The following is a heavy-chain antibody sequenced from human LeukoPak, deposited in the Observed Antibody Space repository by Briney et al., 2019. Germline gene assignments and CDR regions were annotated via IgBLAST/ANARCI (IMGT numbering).Heavy chain of an antibody. CDR3: VSPRGFSYGYFDY. CDR2: FYYSGST. CDR1: GGSISSYY. V-gene: IGHV4-59*08. J-gene: IGHJ4*02. Sequence: SETLSLPCAVSGGSISSYYWSWIRQPPGKGLEWIGFFYYSGSTNYNPSLKSRVTISADTSKNQFSLTLGSVSATDTAVYYCVSPRGFSYGYFDYWGQGTLVTVSS. D-gene: IGHD5-18*01.